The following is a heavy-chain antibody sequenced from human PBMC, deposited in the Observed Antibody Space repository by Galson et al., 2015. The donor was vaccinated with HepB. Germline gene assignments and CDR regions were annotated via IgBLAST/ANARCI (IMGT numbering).Heavy chain of an antibody. CDR3: ARGVGSSWYVPPLDY. J-gene: IGHJ4*02. V-gene: IGHV5-51*01. CDR2: INVAESEA. D-gene: IGHD6-13*01. Sequence: QSGAEVKKPGEALKISCEGSGYSFSNYWIAWVRQMPGKGLEWMGIINVAESEARYGPSFQGQVTISVDKSINTAYLQWTSLKASDTAMYYCARGVGSSWYVPPLDYWGQGTLVSVSS. CDR1: GYSFSNYW.